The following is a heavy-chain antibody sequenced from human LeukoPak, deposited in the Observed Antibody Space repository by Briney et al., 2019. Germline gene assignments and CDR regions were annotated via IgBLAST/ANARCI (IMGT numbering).Heavy chain of an antibody. CDR2: ISSTSIHI. D-gene: IGHD6-13*01. CDR1: GFTYSSYS. J-gene: IGHJ3*02. CDR3: VLGGAGGIRDVAYDI. Sequence: PGGSLRLSCAASGFTYSSYSMNWFRQAPGKGLDWVSSISSTSIHIYYADSVNGRFTISRANAENSLYLQMNSLRAEDTAVYYCVLGGAGGIRDVAYDIWGQGTMVTVSS. V-gene: IGHV3-21*01.